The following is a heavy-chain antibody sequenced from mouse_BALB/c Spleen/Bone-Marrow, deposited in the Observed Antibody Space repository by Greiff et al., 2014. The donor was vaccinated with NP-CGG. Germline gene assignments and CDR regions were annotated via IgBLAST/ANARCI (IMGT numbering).Heavy chain of an antibody. J-gene: IGHJ2*01. V-gene: IGHV1S81*02. D-gene: IGHD4-1*01. CDR3: TRGRAWDFDY. CDR2: INPNNGGT. CDR1: GYTFTTYY. Sequence: QVQLQQSGAELVKPGTSVKLSCKASGYTFTTYYMYWVKQRPGQGLEWIGEINPNNGGTNFKEKFKSKATLTVDKSSSTAYMQLSSLTSEDSAVYYGTRGRAWDFDYWGQGTTLTVSS.